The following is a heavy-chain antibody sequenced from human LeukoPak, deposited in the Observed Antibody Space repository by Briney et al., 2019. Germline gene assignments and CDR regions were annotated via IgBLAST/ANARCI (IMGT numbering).Heavy chain of an antibody. CDR2: ISGSSTYI. V-gene: IGHV3-21*01. Sequence: GGSLRLSCAASGFTFSTYSMNWVRQAPGKGLEWVSSISGSSTYIFYAYSVKGRFTISRDNAKNSLYLQMNSLRVEDTAVYYCARVKGTERDYWGQGTLVTVSS. J-gene: IGHJ4*02. CDR3: ARVKGTERDY. CDR1: GFTFSTYS. D-gene: IGHD3/OR15-3a*01.